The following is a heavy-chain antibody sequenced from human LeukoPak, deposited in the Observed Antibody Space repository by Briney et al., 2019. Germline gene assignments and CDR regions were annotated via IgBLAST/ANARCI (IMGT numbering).Heavy chain of an antibody. CDR2: ISYDGSNK. CDR1: GFTFNNYA. CDR3: AKGRQYSFDYLIDY. V-gene: IGHV3-30-3*01. Sequence: GGSLRLSCAASGFTFNNYAMHWVRQAPGKGLEWVAVISYDGSNKYYAASVKGRFTISRDNSKNTLYLQMNSLRAEDTAVYYCAKGRQYSFDYLIDYWGQGTLVTVSS. D-gene: IGHD3-9*01. J-gene: IGHJ4*02.